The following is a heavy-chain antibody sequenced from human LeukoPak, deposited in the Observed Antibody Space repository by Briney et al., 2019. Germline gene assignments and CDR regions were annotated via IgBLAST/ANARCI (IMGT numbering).Heavy chain of an antibody. D-gene: IGHD1/OR15-1a*01. CDR1: GGTFSSYA. CDR3: ARSLENSHYYYGMDV. V-gene: IGHV1-69*13. Sequence: SVKVSCKASGGTFSSYAISWVRQAPGQGLEWMGGIIPTFGTANYAQKFQGRVTITADESTSTAYMELSSLRSEDTAVYYCARSLENSHYYYGMDVWGQGTTVTVSS. J-gene: IGHJ6*02. CDR2: IIPTFGTA.